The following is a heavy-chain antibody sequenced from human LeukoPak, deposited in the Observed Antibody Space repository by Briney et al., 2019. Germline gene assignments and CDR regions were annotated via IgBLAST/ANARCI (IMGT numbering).Heavy chain of an antibody. CDR3: AKDQGSITMTY. Sequence: GGSLRLSCAASGFIFSNYGMHWVRQAPGKGLECVAFIHYDGSNQYYADSVKGRFTISRDNSKNTLYLQMNSLRAEDTAVYYCAKDQGSITMTYWGQGTLVTVSS. CDR2: IHYDGSNQ. CDR1: GFIFSNYG. D-gene: IGHD3-22*01. J-gene: IGHJ4*02. V-gene: IGHV3-30*02.